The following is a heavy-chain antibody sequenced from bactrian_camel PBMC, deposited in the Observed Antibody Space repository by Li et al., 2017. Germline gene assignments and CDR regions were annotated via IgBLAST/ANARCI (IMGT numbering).Heavy chain of an antibody. Sequence: VQLVESGGGSVQAGGSLRLSCVSSRYLANTNCMVWFRQAPGKERELVSSIKSDGTTSYADSVKGRFTISKDNAKKTVSLQMNSLKSEDTGMYYCAADGRYGLGYALCGYLLDPVEGDGAPSRWWGQGTQVTVS. J-gene: IGHJ4*01. CDR3: AADGRYGLGYALCGYLLDPVEGDGAPSRW. V-gene: IGHV3S53*01. CDR2: IKSDGTT. D-gene: IGHD5*01. CDR1: RYLANTNC.